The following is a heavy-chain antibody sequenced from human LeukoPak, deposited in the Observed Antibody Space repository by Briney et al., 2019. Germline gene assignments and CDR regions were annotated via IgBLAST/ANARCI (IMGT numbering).Heavy chain of an antibody. CDR3: ASFYGGNFKGDY. D-gene: IGHD4-23*01. CDR1: GGSISSYY. CDR2: FYHTGST. V-gene: IGHV4-59*12. Sequence: SETLSLTCTVSGGSISSYYWSWIRQPPGKGLEWIGNFYHTGSTNYNPSLKSRVTISVDTSKNQFSLKLSSVTAADTAVYYCASFYGGNFKGDYWGQGTLVTVSS. J-gene: IGHJ4*02.